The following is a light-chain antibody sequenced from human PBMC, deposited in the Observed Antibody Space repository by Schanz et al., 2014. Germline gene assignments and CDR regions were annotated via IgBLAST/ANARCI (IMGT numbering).Light chain of an antibody. CDR3: CSYVAHHWL. J-gene: IGLJ3*02. V-gene: IGLV2-14*03. CDR1: SSDVGGYNY. Sequence: QSALTQPASVSGSPGQSITISCTGTSSDVGGYNYVSWYQQHPGKAPKLMIFDVSSRPSGISNRFSGSKSGNTASLTISGLQTEDEADYYCCSYVAHHWLFGVGTKLTVL. CDR2: DVS.